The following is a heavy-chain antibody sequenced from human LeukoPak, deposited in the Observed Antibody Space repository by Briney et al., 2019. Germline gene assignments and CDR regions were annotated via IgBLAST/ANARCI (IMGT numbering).Heavy chain of an antibody. CDR2: IYLGDSST. Sequence: GESLKISCKGSGYSFTSYWIAWVRQMPGKGLEWMGIIYLGDSSTKYSPSFQGQVTISADKSISTAYLQWSSLRASDTAICYCARREARVVVTYFDSWGQGTLVTASS. CDR3: ARREARVVVTYFDS. J-gene: IGHJ4*02. D-gene: IGHD3-22*01. CDR1: GYSFTSYW. V-gene: IGHV5-51*01.